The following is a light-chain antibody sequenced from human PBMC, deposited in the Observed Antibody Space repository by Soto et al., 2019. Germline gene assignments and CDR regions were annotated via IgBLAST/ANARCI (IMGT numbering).Light chain of an antibody. Sequence: QSGLTQPPSASGSPGQSVTISCTGTSSDVGGYNYVSWYQQHPGKAPKLMIYEVSKRPSGVPDRFSGSKSGNTASLTVSGLQAEDEADYYCSSYAGSNNHVVFGGGTQLTVL. CDR1: SSDVGGYNY. V-gene: IGLV2-8*01. CDR2: EVS. CDR3: SSYAGSNNHVV. J-gene: IGLJ2*01.